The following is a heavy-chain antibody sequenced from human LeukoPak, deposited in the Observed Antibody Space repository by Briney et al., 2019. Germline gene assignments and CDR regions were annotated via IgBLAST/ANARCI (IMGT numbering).Heavy chain of an antibody. CDR1: GFTFSSYA. D-gene: IGHD3-3*01. J-gene: IGHJ4*02. CDR3: AKDRGYDFWSGCLDY. CDR2: ISGSGGST. Sequence: GGSLRLSCAASGFTFSSYAMSWVRQAPGKGLEWVSAISGSGGSTYYTDSVKGRFTISRDNSKSTLYLQMNSLRAEDTAVYYCAKDRGYDFWSGCLDYWGQGTLVTVSS. V-gene: IGHV3-23*01.